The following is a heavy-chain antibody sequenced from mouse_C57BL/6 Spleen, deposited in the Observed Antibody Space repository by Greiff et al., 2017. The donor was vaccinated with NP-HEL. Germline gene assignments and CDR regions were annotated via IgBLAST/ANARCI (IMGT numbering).Heavy chain of an antibody. V-gene: IGHV1-50*01. D-gene: IGHD4-1*01. CDR2: IDPSDSYT. Sequence: QVQLKESGAELVKPGASVKLSCKASGYTFTSYWMQWVKQRPGQGLEWIGEIDPSDSYTNYNQKFKGKATLTVDTSSSTAYMQLSSLTSEDSAVYYCASPTGTGDYYAMDYWGQGTSVTVSS. CDR3: ASPTGTGDYYAMDY. CDR1: GYTFTSYW. J-gene: IGHJ4*01.